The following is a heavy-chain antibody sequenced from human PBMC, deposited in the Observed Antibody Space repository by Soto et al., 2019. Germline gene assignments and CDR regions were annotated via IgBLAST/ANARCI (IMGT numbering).Heavy chain of an antibody. J-gene: IGHJ6*04. CDR3: ARAWVCCSISCYVVYYYYYGMVF. D-gene: IGHD2-2*01. V-gene: IGHV1-18*01. CDR1: GYTFTSYG. CDR2: ISAYNGNT. Sequence: ASEKVSCKASGYTFTSYGISWVRQAPGQGHEWMGRISAYNGNTNYAQKFQGRVTITADESTSTAYMKLSSLRSEDTVVYYCARAWVCCSISCYVVYYYYYGMVFWGKGTTVTLSS.